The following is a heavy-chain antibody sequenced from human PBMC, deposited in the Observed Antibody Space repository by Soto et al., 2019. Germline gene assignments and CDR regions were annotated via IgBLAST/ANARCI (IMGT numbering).Heavy chain of an antibody. CDR1: GFTFSSYA. CDR2: ISYDGSNK. Sequence: QVQLVESGGGVVQPGRSLRLSCAASGFTFSSYAMHWVRQAPGKGLEWVAVISYDGSNKYYADSVKGRFTISRDNSKNTLYLQRNSLRAEDTAVYYCARVSAYYYDSSGYYVSYYFDYWGQGTLVTVSS. CDR3: ARVSAYYYDSSGYYVSYYFDY. V-gene: IGHV3-30-3*01. J-gene: IGHJ4*02. D-gene: IGHD3-22*01.